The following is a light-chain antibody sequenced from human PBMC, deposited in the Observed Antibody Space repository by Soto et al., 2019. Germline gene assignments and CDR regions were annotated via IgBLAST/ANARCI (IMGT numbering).Light chain of an antibody. J-gene: IGKJ4*02. V-gene: IGKV1-5*03. Sequence: DIKMTQSPSTLSASVGDRVTITCRARQSISSLLAWYQQKPGKAPKLLIYKTSSLQSGVPSRFIGSGSGTEFTLTISSLQPDDFATYYCQQYENFSPFGGGTKVEIK. CDR3: QQYENFSP. CDR1: QSISSL. CDR2: KTS.